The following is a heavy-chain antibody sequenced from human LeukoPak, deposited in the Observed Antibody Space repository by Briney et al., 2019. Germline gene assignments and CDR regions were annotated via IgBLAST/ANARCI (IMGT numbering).Heavy chain of an antibody. J-gene: IGHJ1*01. Sequence: GESLRISCKGSGYSFSSYWIGWVRQMPGKGLEWMGIIYPGDPDTRYSPSFQGQVTISADTSISTAYLQWSSLKASDTAMYYCASLGYYYDSSGYHYAGYFQHWGQGTLVTVSS. D-gene: IGHD3-22*01. CDR1: GYSFSSYW. CDR2: IYPGDPDT. CDR3: ASLGYYYDSSGYHYAGYFQH. V-gene: IGHV5-51*01.